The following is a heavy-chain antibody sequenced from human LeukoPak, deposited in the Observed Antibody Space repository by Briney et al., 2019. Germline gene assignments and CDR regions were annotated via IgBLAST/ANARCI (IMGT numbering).Heavy chain of an antibody. Sequence: PGGSLRLSCAASGFTFSSYEMNWVRQAPGKGLEWVSYISSSGSTIYYADSVKGRFTISRDNAKNSLYLQMNSLRAEDTALYHCAREGVAVAGTAGRTTPRNGTFWYYYYYMDVWGKGTTVTISS. V-gene: IGHV3-48*03. CDR1: GFTFSSYE. J-gene: IGHJ6*03. CDR3: AREGVAVAGTAGRTTPRNGTFWYYYYYMDV. D-gene: IGHD6-19*01. CDR2: ISSSGSTI.